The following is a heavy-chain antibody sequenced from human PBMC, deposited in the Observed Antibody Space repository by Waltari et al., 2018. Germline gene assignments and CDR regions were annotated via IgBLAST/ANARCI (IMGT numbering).Heavy chain of an antibody. CDR1: GFTFSSYS. D-gene: IGHD3-16*01. CDR2: ISSSSSYI. V-gene: IGHV3-21*01. Sequence: EVQLVESGGGLVKPGGSLRLSCAASGFTFSSYSLNWVRQAPGKGLEWVSSISSSSSYIYYADSVKGRFTISRDNAKNSLYLQMNSLRAEDTAVYYCARGGGDRPSDYWGQGTLVTVSS. J-gene: IGHJ4*02. CDR3: ARGGGDRPSDY.